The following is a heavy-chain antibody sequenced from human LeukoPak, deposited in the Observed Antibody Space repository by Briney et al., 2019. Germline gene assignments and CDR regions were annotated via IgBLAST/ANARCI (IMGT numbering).Heavy chain of an antibody. CDR3: ARDVIIMVRGVITYYYYGMDV. CDR2: ISYDGSNK. D-gene: IGHD3-10*01. Sequence: GGSLRLSCAASGFTFSSYAMHWVRQAPGKGLEWVAVISYDGSNKYYADSVKGRFTISRDNSKNTLYLQMHSLRAEDPAVYYCARDVIIMVRGVITYYYYGMDVWGKGTTVTVSS. J-gene: IGHJ6*04. CDR1: GFTFSSYA. V-gene: IGHV3-30*04.